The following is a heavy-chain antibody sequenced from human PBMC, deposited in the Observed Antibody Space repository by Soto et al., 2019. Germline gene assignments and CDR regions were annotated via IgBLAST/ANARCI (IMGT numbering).Heavy chain of an antibody. CDR2: IIPIFGTA. J-gene: IGHJ6*02. Sequence: GASVKVSCTASGGTFSSYAISWVRQAPGQGLEWMGGIIPIFGTANYAQKFQGRVTITADESTSTAYMELSSLRSEDTAVYYCARDKGRGPVNPDYYYYGMDVWGQGTTVTSP. D-gene: IGHD4-4*01. CDR3: ARDKGRGPVNPDYYYYGMDV. V-gene: IGHV1-69*13. CDR1: GGTFSSYA.